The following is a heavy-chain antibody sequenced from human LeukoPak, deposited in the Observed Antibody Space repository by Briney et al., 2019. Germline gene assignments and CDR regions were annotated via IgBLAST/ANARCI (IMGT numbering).Heavy chain of an antibody. CDR2: IYPGHSDT. V-gene: IGHV5-51*01. CDR3: ARQSPQYSGSYWSFDY. D-gene: IGHD1-26*01. CDR1: GYSFTSYW. Sequence: GESLKISCKGSGYSFTSYWIGWVRQMPGKGLEWMGIIYPGHSDTRYSPSVQGQVTISADKSIRTADLQWSSLKASDTAMYYCARQSPQYSGSYWSFDYWGQGTLVTVSS. J-gene: IGHJ4*02.